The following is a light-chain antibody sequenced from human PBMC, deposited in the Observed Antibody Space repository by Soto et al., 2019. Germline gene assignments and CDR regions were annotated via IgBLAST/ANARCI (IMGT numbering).Light chain of an antibody. J-gene: IGLJ1*01. CDR2: DVS. Sequence: QPVLTQPASVSGSPGQSSTISCTGTSSDVGGYNYVSWYQQHPGKAPKLMIYDVSNRPSGVSNRFSGSKSGNTASLTISGLQAEDEADYYCSSYTSSSTLLYVFGTGTKVTVL. CDR3: SSYTSSSTLLYV. CDR1: SSDVGGYNY. V-gene: IGLV2-14*01.